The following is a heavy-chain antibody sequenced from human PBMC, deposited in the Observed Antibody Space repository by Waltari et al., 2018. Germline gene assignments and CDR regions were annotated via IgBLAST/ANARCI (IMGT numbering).Heavy chain of an antibody. V-gene: IGHV4-38-2*02. CDR1: GYSISSGYY. CDR2: IYHSGRT. CDR3: AGFRRGSIDY. D-gene: IGHD1-26*01. Sequence: QVQLQESGPGLVKPSETLSLTCTVSGYSISSGYYWGWIRQPPGKGLEWIGIIYHSGRTDYTPSLKHRVTMSLDTSKNQFSLKLSSGTAADTAVYYCAGFRRGSIDYWGQGTLVTVSS. J-gene: IGHJ4*02.